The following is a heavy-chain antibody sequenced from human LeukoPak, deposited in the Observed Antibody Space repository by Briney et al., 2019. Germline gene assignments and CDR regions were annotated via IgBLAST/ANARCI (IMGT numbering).Heavy chain of an antibody. CDR3: ARYSTLWFGELSGNAFDY. J-gene: IGHJ4*02. D-gene: IGHD3-10*01. Sequence: SETLSLTCAVSGGSINNDNWWSWVRQPPGKGLEWIGEIYHSGSTNYNPSLKSRVTISVDKSKNQLSLKLSSVTAADTAVYYCARYSTLWFGELSGNAFDYWGQGTLVTVSS. CDR2: IYHSGST. CDR1: GGSINNDNW. V-gene: IGHV4-4*02.